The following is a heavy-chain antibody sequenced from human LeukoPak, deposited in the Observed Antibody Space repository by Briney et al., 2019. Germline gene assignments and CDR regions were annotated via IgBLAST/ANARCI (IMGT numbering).Heavy chain of an antibody. CDR1: GYTFTGYY. CDR2: INPNSSGT. Sequence: ASVKVSCKASGYTFTGYYMHWVRQAPGQGLEWTGWINPNSSGTNYAQKFQGRVTLTRDTSISTAYMELTRLRFDDTAVYYCASRGTTGTTGNYWGQGTLVTVSS. V-gene: IGHV1-2*02. D-gene: IGHD1-1*01. J-gene: IGHJ4*02. CDR3: ASRGTTGTTGNY.